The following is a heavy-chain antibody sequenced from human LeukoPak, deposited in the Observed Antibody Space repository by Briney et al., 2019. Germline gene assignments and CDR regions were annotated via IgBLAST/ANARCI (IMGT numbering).Heavy chain of an antibody. CDR1: GGSFSGYY. J-gene: IGHJ6*03. CDR2: INHSGST. Sequence: SETLSLTCAVYGGSFSGYYWSWIRQPPGKGLEWIGEINHSGSTNYNPSLKSRVTISVDTSKNQFSLKLSSVTAADTAVYYCARGMGQYYDILTGYYNDYYYYYMDVWGKGTTVTVSS. V-gene: IGHV4-34*01. CDR3: ARGMGQYYDILTGYYNDYYYYYMDV. D-gene: IGHD3-9*01.